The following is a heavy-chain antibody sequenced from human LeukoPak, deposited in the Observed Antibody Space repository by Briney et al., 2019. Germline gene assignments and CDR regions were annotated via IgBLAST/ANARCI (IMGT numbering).Heavy chain of an antibody. CDR3: ARVLPYDYINRFDR. V-gene: IGHV3-23*01. D-gene: IGHD4-11*01. J-gene: IGHJ5*02. Sequence: PGGSLRLSCAASGFTFSNYAMSWVRQAPGKGLEWVSALSGSGGTTYYADSVKGRFTISRDNSKNTLYLQMNSLRAEDTAVYYCARVLPYDYINRFDRWGQGTLSPSPQ. CDR2: LSGSGGTT. CDR1: GFTFSNYA.